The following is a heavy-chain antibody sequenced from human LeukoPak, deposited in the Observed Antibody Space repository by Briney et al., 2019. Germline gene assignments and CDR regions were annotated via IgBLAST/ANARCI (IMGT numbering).Heavy chain of an antibody. D-gene: IGHD6-13*01. CDR2: LSDSGGST. CDR3: AKDNMKAIAAAGTGLGQ. J-gene: IGHJ4*02. Sequence: GGSLRLSCAVSGITLSNYGMSWVRQAPGKGLEWVAGLSDSGGSTNYADSVKGRFTVSRDNSKNTLYLQMNSLRAEDTAVYYCAKDNMKAIAAAGTGLGQWGQGTLVTVSS. V-gene: IGHV3-23*01. CDR1: GITLSNYG.